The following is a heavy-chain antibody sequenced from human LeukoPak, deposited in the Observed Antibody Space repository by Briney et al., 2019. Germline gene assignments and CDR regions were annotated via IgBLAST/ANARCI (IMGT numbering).Heavy chain of an antibody. CDR1: GFTFSSYG. V-gene: IGHV3-30*02. CDR2: IRYDGINK. Sequence: GGPLRLSCAASGFTFSSYGMHWVRQAPGKALEGVAVIRYDGINKYYADSVKGRFTISRDNSKNTLYLQMSSLRAEDTAVYYCATVWFGEFIDTPINDYWGQGTLVTVSS. D-gene: IGHD3-10*01. CDR3: ATVWFGEFIDTPINDY. J-gene: IGHJ4*02.